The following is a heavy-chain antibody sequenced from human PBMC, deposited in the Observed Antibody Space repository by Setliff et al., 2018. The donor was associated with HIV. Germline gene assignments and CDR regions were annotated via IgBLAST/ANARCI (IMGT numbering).Heavy chain of an antibody. CDR2: INHSGST. D-gene: IGHD5-18*01. V-gene: IGHV4-34*01. CDR3: ARGRGYSYGYKYYYYMDV. J-gene: IGHJ6*03. CDR1: GGSFSGYY. Sequence: PSETLSLTCAVYGGSFSGYYWSWIRQPPGKGLEWIGEINHSGSTNYNPSLKSRVTISVDTSKNRFSLKLSSVTAADTAVYYCARGRGYSYGYKYYYYMDVWGKGTTVTVSS.